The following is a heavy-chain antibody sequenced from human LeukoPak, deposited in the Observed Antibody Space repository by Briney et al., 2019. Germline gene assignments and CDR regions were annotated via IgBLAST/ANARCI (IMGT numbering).Heavy chain of an antibody. CDR3: ARDFPCSSTSCSTSFYYYYRMDV. D-gene: IGHD2-2*01. CDR2: ISAYSGKK. CDR1: GCTFTSYG. V-gene: IGHV1-18*01. J-gene: IGHJ6*02. Sequence: ASVKVSCKACGCTFTSYGSSGVGQPPGRGLEGMGWISAYSGKKNYAQNLQGRVTMTTDTSTSTAYMELSRLRSDDTAVYYCARDFPCSSTSCSTSFYYYYRMDVWGQGTTVTASS.